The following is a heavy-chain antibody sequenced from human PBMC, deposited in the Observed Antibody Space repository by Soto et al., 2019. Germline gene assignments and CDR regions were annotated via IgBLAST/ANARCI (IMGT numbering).Heavy chain of an antibody. V-gene: IGHV3-33*01. D-gene: IGHD1-26*01. CDR1: GFTFSSYG. J-gene: IGHJ4*02. Sequence: GGSLRLSCAASGFTFSSYGMHWVRQAPGKGLEWVAVIWYDGSNKYYADSVKGRFTISRDNSKNTLYLQMNSLRAEDTAVYYCARDGSYRGLDYWGQGTLVTVSS. CDR3: ARDGSYRGLDY. CDR2: IWYDGSNK.